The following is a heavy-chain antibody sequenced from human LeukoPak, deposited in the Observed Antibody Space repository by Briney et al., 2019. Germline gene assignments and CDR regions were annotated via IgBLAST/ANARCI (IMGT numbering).Heavy chain of an antibody. D-gene: IGHD1-26*01. Sequence: PSETLSLTCTVSGGSVSNNFWSWIRQPPGEGLEWIGYIYYSGTSSYNASLKNRVSISVDTSKNQISLNLNSVTAADTAVYFCARGLRVGNTGYYFDSWGQGTLVTVPS. J-gene: IGHJ4*02. CDR1: GGSVSNNF. CDR2: IYYSGTS. CDR3: ARGLRVGNTGYYFDS. V-gene: IGHV4-59*02.